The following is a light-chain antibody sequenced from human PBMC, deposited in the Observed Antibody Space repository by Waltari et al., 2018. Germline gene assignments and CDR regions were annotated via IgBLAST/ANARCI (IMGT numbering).Light chain of an antibody. CDR1: QSVSNN. Sequence: ELVMTQSPATLSVSPGERATLSCRASQSVSNNLAWYQQKPGQAPRLLIYGASTRATGIPARFSGSGSGTEFTLTISSLQSEDFAFYYCQQYNNWPITFGQGTKLEIK. CDR3: QQYNNWPIT. V-gene: IGKV3-15*01. CDR2: GAS. J-gene: IGKJ2*01.